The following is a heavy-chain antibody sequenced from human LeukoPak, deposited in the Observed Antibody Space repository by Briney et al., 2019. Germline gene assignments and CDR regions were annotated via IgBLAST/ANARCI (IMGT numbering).Heavy chain of an antibody. J-gene: IGHJ4*02. Sequence: GGSLRLSCAASGFTFTNYWMSWVRQAPGKGLELVANIKQDRSEKYYVDSVKGRFTISRDNSKNTLYLQMNSLRAEDTAVYYCAKWPNWGSVDYWGQGTLVTVSS. CDR2: IKQDRSEK. D-gene: IGHD7-27*01. CDR3: AKWPNWGSVDY. CDR1: GFTFTNYW. V-gene: IGHV3-7*03.